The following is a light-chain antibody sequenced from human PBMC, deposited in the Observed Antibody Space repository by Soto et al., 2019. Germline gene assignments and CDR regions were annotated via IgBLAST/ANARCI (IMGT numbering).Light chain of an antibody. Sequence: DIQMTQSPSTLSASIGDRFTITCRASQNINNWIAWYQQKPGKAPKFLIYDASTLESGVPSRFSGSGFGTEFSLTISSLQPDDFGSYYCRHMRTFGQGTKVDIK. J-gene: IGKJ1*01. CDR2: DAS. CDR3: RHMRT. CDR1: QNINNW. V-gene: IGKV1-5*01.